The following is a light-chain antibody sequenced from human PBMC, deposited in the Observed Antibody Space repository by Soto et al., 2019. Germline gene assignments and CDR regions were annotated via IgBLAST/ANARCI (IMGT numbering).Light chain of an antibody. J-gene: IGKJ4*01. CDR3: QQYDSLPT. CDR1: HDITNY. V-gene: IGKV1-33*01. CDR2: GAS. Sequence: DIQMTQSPSSLSASVGDRVTITCQASHDITNYLNWYQQKPGKGPRLLIYGASNLETGVPSRFSGSGFGTDCSFTISSLQPEDFATYYCQQYDSLPTFGGGTKVDIK.